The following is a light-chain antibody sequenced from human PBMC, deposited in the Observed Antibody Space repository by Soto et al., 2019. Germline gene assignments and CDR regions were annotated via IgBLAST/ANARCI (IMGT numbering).Light chain of an antibody. CDR1: SSDVGDYNY. Sequence: QSALTQPRSVCGSPGQSVTISCTGTSSDVGDYNYVSWYQQHPGKAPKLMIYDVSKWPSGVPDRFSGSKSGNTASLTISGLQAEDEADYYCCSYAGSYTYVFGTGTKVTVL. J-gene: IGLJ1*01. CDR3: CSYAGSYTYV. V-gene: IGLV2-11*01. CDR2: DVS.